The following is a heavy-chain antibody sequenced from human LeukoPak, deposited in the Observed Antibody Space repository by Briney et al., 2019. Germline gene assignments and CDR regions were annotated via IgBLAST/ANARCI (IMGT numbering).Heavy chain of an antibody. Sequence: SETLTLTCAVYGGSFSGYYWSWIRQPPGKGLEWIGEINHSGSTNYNPSLKSRVTISVDTSKIQFSLKLSSVTAADTAVYYCARGVPAAADAFDIWGQGTMVTVSS. CDR2: INHSGST. CDR1: GGSFSGYY. D-gene: IGHD2-2*01. V-gene: IGHV4-34*01. CDR3: ARGVPAAADAFDI. J-gene: IGHJ3*02.